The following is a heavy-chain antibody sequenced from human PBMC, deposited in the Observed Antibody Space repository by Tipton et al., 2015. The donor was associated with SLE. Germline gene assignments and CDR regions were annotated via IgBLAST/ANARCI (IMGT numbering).Heavy chain of an antibody. CDR2: INHSGST. V-gene: IGHV4-34*01. CDR1: GGSISSYY. CDR3: AGGRYYDSSGLGY. Sequence: TLSLTCIVSGGSISSYYWSWIRQPPGKGLEWIGEINHSGSTNYNPSLKSRVTISVDTSKNQFSLKLSSVTAADTAVYYCAGGRYYDSSGLGYWGQGTLVTVSS. D-gene: IGHD3-22*01. J-gene: IGHJ4*02.